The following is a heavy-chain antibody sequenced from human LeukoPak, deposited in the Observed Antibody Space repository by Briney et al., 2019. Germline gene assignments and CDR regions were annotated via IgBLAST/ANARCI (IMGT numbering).Heavy chain of an antibody. V-gene: IGHV3-53*01. Sequence: GGSLRLSCTASGFTFGDYAMSWFRQAPGKGLEWVSVIYSGGSTYYADSVKGRFTISRDNSKNTLYLQMNSLRAEDTAVYYCARPTALSGSYYFDYWGQGTLVTVSS. CDR2: IYSGGST. CDR3: ARPTALSGSYYFDY. J-gene: IGHJ4*02. D-gene: IGHD1-26*01. CDR1: GFTFGDYA.